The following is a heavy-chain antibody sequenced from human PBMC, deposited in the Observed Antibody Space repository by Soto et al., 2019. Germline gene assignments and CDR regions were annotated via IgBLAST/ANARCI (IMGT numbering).Heavy chain of an antibody. CDR2: IHHSGSI. V-gene: IGHV4-4*02. D-gene: IGHD4-17*01. CDR1: GASISSTNW. CDR3: ARAGYGGNSLDY. J-gene: IGHJ4*02. Sequence: QVQLQESGPGLVKPSGTLSLTCAVSGASISSTNWWSWVRQPPGKGLEWIGEIHHSGSINYGPSLKTRVTIPVDKSKSQFSLKLSSVTAADTAVYYCARAGYGGNSLDYWGQGTLVTVSS.